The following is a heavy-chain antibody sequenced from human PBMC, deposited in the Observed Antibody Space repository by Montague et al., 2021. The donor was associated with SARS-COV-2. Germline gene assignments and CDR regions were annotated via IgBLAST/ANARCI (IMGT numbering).Heavy chain of an antibody. J-gene: IGHJ5*02. Sequence: PALVKPTHTLTLTCAFSGFSLATEGMCVNWIRQPPGKAPEWPARIDWDGDKYFSASLKTRLTISKDTSRNQVVLTMTNMDPVDTATYYCARSRVMSTVQGSNMFGSWGEGTLFTVAS. CDR3: ARSRVMSTVQGSNMFGS. V-gene: IGHV2-70*11. CDR1: GFSLATEGMC. D-gene: IGHD3-10*02. CDR2: IDWDGDK.